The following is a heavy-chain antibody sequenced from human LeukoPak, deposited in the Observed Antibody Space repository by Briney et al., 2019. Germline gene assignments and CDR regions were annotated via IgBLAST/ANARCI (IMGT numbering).Heavy chain of an antibody. D-gene: IGHD5-18*01. V-gene: IGHV3-23*01. CDR1: GFTFSSYA. CDR2: ITASGGNT. CDR3: ANGNGYSYGRYYFDY. J-gene: IGHJ4*02. Sequence: GGSLRLSCAASGFTFSSYAMGWVRQAPGKGLEWVSAITASGGNTYYADSVKGRFTISRDNSKHTLYLQVNSLRAEDTAVYYCANGNGYSYGRYYFDYWGQXTLSPSP.